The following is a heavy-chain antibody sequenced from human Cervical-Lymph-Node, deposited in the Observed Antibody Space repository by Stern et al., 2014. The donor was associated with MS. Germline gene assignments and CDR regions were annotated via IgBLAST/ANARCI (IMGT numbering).Heavy chain of an antibody. Sequence: EVQLEESGGGVVKPGGSLRLSCVGSGFPFSGAWMSWVRQTPDKGLEWVGRIQRKIDGETTQYAAPVKGRFIISRDDSKNTLYLQMNTLRTEDTGVYYCTTGRSVWGQGTLVTVSS. CDR2: IQRKIDGETT. V-gene: IGHV3-15*01. CDR1: GFPFSGAW. CDR3: TTGRSV. J-gene: IGHJ4*02.